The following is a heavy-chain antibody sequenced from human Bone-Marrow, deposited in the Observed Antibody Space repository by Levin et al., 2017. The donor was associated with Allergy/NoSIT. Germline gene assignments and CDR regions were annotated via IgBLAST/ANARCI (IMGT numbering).Heavy chain of an antibody. CDR3: VRQEDGHYAYDY. J-gene: IGHJ4*02. CDR1: GYTFIVYY. V-gene: IGHV1-2*06. D-gene: IGHD4-17*01. Sequence: GESLKISCKTSGYTFIVYYIHWVRQAPGQGLEWMGRILPRSGGTNLAQPFQGRVTMTRDTSITTAYMELSSLTSDDTAIYYCVRQEDGHYAYDYWGQGTQVTVSS. CDR2: ILPRSGGT.